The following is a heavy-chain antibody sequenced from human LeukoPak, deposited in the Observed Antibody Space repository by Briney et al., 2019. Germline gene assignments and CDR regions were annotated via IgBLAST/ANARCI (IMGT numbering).Heavy chain of an antibody. Sequence: SETLSLTCTVSGGSISSGDYYWSWIRQPPGKGLEWIGYIYYSGSTYYNPSLKSRVTISVDTSKNQFSLKLSSMTAADTAVYYCAREGRYFGYYYYYGMDVWGQGTTVTVSS. CDR3: AREGRYFGYYYYYGMDV. CDR1: GGSISSGDYY. CDR2: IYYSGST. D-gene: IGHD3-9*01. J-gene: IGHJ6*02. V-gene: IGHV4-30-4*01.